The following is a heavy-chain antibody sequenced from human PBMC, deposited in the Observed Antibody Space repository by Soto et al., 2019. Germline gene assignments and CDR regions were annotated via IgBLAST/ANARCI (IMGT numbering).Heavy chain of an antibody. CDR2: ISGSGDST. V-gene: IGHV3-23*01. CDR1: GFAFSDCA. J-gene: IGHJ4*02. D-gene: IGHD6-13*01. CDR3: ARRSSSWYFDY. Sequence: PGGSLRLSCAASGFAFSDCAMNWVRQAPGKGLEWVSAISGSGDSTYYADSVKGRFTISRDNSKNTLYLQMNSLRAEDTAVYYCARRSSSWYFDYWGQGTLVTVSS.